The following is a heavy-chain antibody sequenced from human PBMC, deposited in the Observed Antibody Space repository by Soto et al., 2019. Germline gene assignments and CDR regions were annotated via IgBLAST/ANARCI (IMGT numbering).Heavy chain of an antibody. Sequence: PSETLSLTCTVSGGSISSGDYYWSWIRQPPGKGLEWIGYIYYSGSTYYNPSLKSRVTISVDTSKNQFSLKLSSVTAADTAVYYCAIKYYYDSSGYSLDYCGQGTLVTVSS. J-gene: IGHJ4*02. CDR3: AIKYYYDSSGYSLDY. V-gene: IGHV4-30-4*01. CDR1: GGSISSGDYY. CDR2: IYYSGST. D-gene: IGHD3-22*01.